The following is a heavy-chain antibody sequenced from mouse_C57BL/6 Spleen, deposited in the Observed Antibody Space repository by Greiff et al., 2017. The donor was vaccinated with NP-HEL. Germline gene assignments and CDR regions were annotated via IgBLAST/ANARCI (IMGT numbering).Heavy chain of an antibody. CDR3: TRGGYGSSYWYFDV. CDR1: GYTFTSYW. V-gene: IGHV1-5*01. J-gene: IGHJ1*03. Sequence: EVQLQQSGTVLARPGASVKMSCKTSGYTFTSYWMHWVKQRPGQGLEWIGAIYPGNSDTSYNQKFKGKAKLTAVTSASTAYMELSSLTKEDSAVYYCTRGGYGSSYWYFDVWGTGTTVTVSS. CDR2: IYPGNSDT. D-gene: IGHD1-1*01.